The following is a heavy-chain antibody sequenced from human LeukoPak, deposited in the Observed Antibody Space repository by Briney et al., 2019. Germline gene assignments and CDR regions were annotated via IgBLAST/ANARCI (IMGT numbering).Heavy chain of an antibody. CDR3: ARAGDGYPFDY. CDR2: IYHSGAT. V-gene: IGHV4-4*02. D-gene: IGHD5-24*01. Sequence: SETLSLTCTVSGGSISSSNWWSWVRQSPGKGLESIGEIYHSGATNYKPSLKRRVTMAVDKSRNQFSLKLSSVTAADTAVYYCARAGDGYPFDYRGQGTLVTVSS. J-gene: IGHJ4*02. CDR1: GGSISSSNW.